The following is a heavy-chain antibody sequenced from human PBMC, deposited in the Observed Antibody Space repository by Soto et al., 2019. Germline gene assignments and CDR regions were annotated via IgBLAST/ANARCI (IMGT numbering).Heavy chain of an antibody. V-gene: IGHV5-51*01. Sequence: GESLKISCKGSGYSFTSYWIGWVRQMPGKGLEWMGIIYPGDSDTRYSPSFQGQVTISADKFISTAYLQWSSLKASDTAMYYCARSSSGGSCYPECYYYYGMDVWGQGTTVTVSS. CDR2: IYPGDSDT. J-gene: IGHJ6*02. D-gene: IGHD2-15*01. CDR3: ARSSSGGSCYPECYYYYGMDV. CDR1: GYSFTSYW.